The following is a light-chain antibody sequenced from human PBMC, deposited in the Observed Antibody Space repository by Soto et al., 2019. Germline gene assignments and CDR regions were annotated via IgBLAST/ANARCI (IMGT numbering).Light chain of an antibody. CDR2: DTS. CDR1: QSVSSY. V-gene: IGKV3-11*01. CDR3: QQRSNWPF. Sequence: EMVLTQSPGTLSLSPGERATLSCRASQSVSSYVNWYQQKPGQAPRLLMYDTSKRATGGPARVRGSGSGTDFTLTISSLEREDFAVYYCQQRSNWPFFGGGTKVEIK. J-gene: IGKJ4*01.